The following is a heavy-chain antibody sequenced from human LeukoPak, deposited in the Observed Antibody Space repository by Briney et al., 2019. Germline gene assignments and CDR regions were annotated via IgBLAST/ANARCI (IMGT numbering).Heavy chain of an antibody. V-gene: IGHV1-2*02. CDR3: ARDGYCDSTSCYNFDF. CDR1: GYTFTGYY. Sequence: GASVKVSCKASGYTFTGYYMHWVRQAPGQGLEWMGWINPNSGGTNYAQKFQGRVTMTSDTSISTVYMELSRLRSDDTAVYYCARDGYCDSTSCYNFDFWGQGTLVTVSS. CDR2: INPNSGGT. D-gene: IGHD2-2*03. J-gene: IGHJ4*02.